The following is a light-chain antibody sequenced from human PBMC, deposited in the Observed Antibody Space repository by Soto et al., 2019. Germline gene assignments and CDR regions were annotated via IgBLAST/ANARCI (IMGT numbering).Light chain of an antibody. J-gene: IGKJ5*01. CDR1: QSVSSSY. Sequence: IVLTQSACTLSLSPGERATLSCRASQSVSSSYLAWYQQKPGQAPRLLIYGASSRATGIPDRFSGSGSGTDFTLTISRLEPEDFAVYYCQQYGSSPLITFGQGTRL. V-gene: IGKV3-20*01. CDR3: QQYGSSPLIT. CDR2: GAS.